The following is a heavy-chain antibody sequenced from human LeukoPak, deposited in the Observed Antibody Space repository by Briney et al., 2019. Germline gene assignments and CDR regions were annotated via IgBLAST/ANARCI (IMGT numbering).Heavy chain of an antibody. Sequence: SETLSLTCTVDGDSVSGHYWSWNRQTPGKGLEWIGYVSYSGGTNYNRSLKRRVSISLDTSKNQFSLKLSSPAAADPAVYYCARAPMAITTSAFPDAFDFWGQGTMVTVSS. CDR3: ARAPMAITTSAFPDAFDF. CDR1: GDSVSGHY. CDR2: VSYSGGT. D-gene: IGHD5-12*01. V-gene: IGHV4-59*02. J-gene: IGHJ3*01.